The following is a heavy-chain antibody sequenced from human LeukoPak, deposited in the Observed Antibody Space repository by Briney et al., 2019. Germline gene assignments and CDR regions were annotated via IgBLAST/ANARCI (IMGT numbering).Heavy chain of an antibody. D-gene: IGHD2-2*01. V-gene: IGHV3-53*01. CDR3: ARGARSYGGTSCYAHHFDY. CDR1: GFTASSNY. J-gene: IGHJ4*02. Sequence: RGSLRLSCAASGFTASSNYMTWVRHAPGEGRGWVSIIYIGGNTYYPSTATGRFIIPRDNSKNTVFHKMTSLMAEDTAVYYCARGARSYGGTSCYAHHFDYWGQGTLVIVSS. CDR2: IYIGGNT.